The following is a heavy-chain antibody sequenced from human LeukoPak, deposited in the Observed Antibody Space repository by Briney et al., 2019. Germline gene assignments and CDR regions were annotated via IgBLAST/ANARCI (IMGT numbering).Heavy chain of an antibody. V-gene: IGHV4-59*01. D-gene: IGHD2-21*01. CDR1: GGSISGDY. CDR2: IHYPVET. CDR3: ARLQGDSTAVFDF. Sequence: SETLSLTLTGSGGSISGDYWRWIRQPPGKGLDWVGYIHYPVETDYPPSLKSRVTIVVDTSKTQFSLMLSSVTAADTAVYYCARLQGDSTAVFDFWGQGALVPVSS. J-gene: IGHJ4*02.